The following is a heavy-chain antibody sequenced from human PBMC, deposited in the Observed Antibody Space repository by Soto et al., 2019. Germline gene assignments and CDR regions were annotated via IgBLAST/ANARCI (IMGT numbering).Heavy chain of an antibody. Sequence: QVQLVQSGAEVKKPGYSVKVSCKASGGTFSTYGINWVRQAPGQGLEWMGGIIPIFDTTNYAEKLQANFSITAHATTSTVAWELRSRRSVDAAVYYWAVADAAAATSGMDVWGHGTRVTVSS. CDR1: GGTFSTYG. CDR3: AVADAAAATSGMDV. V-gene: IGHV1-69*01. CDR2: IIPIFDTT. J-gene: IGHJ6*02. D-gene: IGHD6-13*01.